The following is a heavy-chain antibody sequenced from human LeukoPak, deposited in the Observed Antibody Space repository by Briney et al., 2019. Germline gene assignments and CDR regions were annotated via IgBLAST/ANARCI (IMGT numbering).Heavy chain of an antibody. V-gene: IGHV4-59*01. D-gene: IGHD1-26*01. CDR3: AREGGSYYHWFDP. J-gene: IGHJ5*02. CDR2: IFYSGST. CDR1: GGSISNYY. Sequence: SETLSLTCTLSGGSISNYYWSWIRQPPGQGLEWIGNIFYSGSTNYNPSLKSRVTISLDTSKNQFSLKLTSVSAADTALYYCAREGGSYYHWFDPWGQGTLVTVSS.